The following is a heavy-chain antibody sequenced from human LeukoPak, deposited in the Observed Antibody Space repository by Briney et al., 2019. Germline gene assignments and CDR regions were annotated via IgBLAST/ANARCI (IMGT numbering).Heavy chain of an antibody. J-gene: IGHJ6*03. CDR3: TRDVVAGLYYYYYYYMDV. CDR2: IRSKAYGGTT. CDR1: GFTFGGYA. Sequence: GRSLRLSCTASGFTFGGYAMSWFRQAPGKGLEWVGFIRSKAYGGTTEYAASVKGRFTISRDDSKSIAYLQMNSLKTEDTAVYYCTRDVVAGLYYYYYYYMDVWGKGTTVTVSS. D-gene: IGHD6-19*01. V-gene: IGHV3-49*03.